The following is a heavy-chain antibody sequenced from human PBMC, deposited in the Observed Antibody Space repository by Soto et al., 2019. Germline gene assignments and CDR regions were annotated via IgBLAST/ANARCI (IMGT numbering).Heavy chain of an antibody. J-gene: IGHJ5*02. Sequence: SETLSLTCTVSGGSISSYYWSWIRQPPGKGLEWIGYIYYSGSTNYNPSLKSRVTISVDTSKNQFSLKLSSVTAADTAVYYCARDWSCSSTSCYALGWFDPWGQGTLVTVS. V-gene: IGHV4-59*01. CDR2: IYYSGST. D-gene: IGHD2-2*01. CDR3: ARDWSCSSTSCYALGWFDP. CDR1: GGSISSYY.